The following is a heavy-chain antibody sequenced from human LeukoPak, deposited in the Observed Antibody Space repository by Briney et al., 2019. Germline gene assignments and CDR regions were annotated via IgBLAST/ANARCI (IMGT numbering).Heavy chain of an antibody. J-gene: IGHJ4*02. CDR1: GYTFTSYA. D-gene: IGHD2-15*01. CDR2: INAGSGNT. Sequence: ASVKVSCKASGYTFTSYAMHWVRQAPGQRLEWMGWINAGSGNTKYSQNFLGRVTISRDTSASTAYMELSSLTSEDTAVYYCARDSGEYYFDYWGQGTLVTVSS. V-gene: IGHV1-3*01. CDR3: ARDSGEYYFDY.